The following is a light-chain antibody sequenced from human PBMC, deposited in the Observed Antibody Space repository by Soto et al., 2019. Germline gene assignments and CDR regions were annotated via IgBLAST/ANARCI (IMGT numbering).Light chain of an antibody. CDR3: STWDDSLNGWV. CDR2: NDD. V-gene: IGLV1-44*01. CDR1: SSNIGRDT. J-gene: IGLJ3*02. Sequence: QSVLTQPPSVSGTPGLRVTISCSGGSSNIGRDTVNWYQQLPGTAPKLLMFNDDQRPSGVLDRFSGSRSGTSASLAISGLQSDDEADYFCSTWDDSLNGWVFGGGTKVTVL.